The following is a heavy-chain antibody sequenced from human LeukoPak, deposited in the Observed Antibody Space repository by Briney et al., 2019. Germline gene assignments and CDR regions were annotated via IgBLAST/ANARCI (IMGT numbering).Heavy chain of an antibody. Sequence: ASVKVSCKASGYTFTSYDINWVRQATGQGLEWMGRMNPNSGDTGYAQKFQGRVTMTRNTSISTAYMELSSLRSEDTAVYYCARVRGYYDSSGYPSDYFQHWGQGTLVTVSS. V-gene: IGHV1-8*01. CDR3: ARVRGYYDSSGYPSDYFQH. CDR1: GYTFTSYD. CDR2: MNPNSGDT. D-gene: IGHD3-22*01. J-gene: IGHJ1*01.